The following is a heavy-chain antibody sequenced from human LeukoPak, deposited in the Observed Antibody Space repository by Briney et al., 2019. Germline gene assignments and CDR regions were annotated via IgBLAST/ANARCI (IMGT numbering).Heavy chain of an antibody. CDR1: GFTFSSYS. CDR2: ISSSSYI. V-gene: IGHV3-21*01. D-gene: IGHD2-21*02. Sequence: GGSLRLSCAASGFTFSSYSMKWVRQAPGKGLEWVSSISSSSYIYYADSVKGRFTISRDNAKNSLYLQMNSLRAEDTAVYYCARDLSVTAPNYYGMDVWGQGTTVTVSS. J-gene: IGHJ6*02. CDR3: ARDLSVTAPNYYGMDV.